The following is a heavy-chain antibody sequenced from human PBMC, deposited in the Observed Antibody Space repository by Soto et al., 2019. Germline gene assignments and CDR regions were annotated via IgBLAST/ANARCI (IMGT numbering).Heavy chain of an antibody. D-gene: IGHD3-3*01. CDR1: GGSISSSNW. CDR2: IYHSGGT. Sequence: PSETLSLTCAVSGGSISSSNWWSWVRQPPGKGLEWIGEIYHSGGTNYNPSLKSRVTISVDKSKNQFSLKLSSVTAADTAVYYCARDRQVRSGEYHYYYGMDVWGQGTTVTVSS. J-gene: IGHJ6*02. CDR3: ARDRQVRSGEYHYYYGMDV. V-gene: IGHV4-4*02.